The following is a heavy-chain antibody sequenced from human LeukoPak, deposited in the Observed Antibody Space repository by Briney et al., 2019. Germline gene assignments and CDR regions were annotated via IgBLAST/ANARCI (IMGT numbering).Heavy chain of an antibody. D-gene: IGHD3-3*01. CDR2: INPSGGST. CDR1: GYTFTSHY. CDR3: ARKTGGPSGFDP. J-gene: IGHJ5*02. Sequence: ASVKVSCKASGYTFTSHYMYWVRQAPGQGLEWMGIINPSGGSTSYAQKFQGRVTMTRDMSTSTVYMELSSLRCEDTAVYYCARKTGGPSGFDPWGQGTLVTVSS. V-gene: IGHV1-46*01.